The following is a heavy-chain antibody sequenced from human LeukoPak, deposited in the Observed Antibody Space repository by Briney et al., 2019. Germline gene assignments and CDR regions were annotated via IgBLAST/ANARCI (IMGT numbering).Heavy chain of an antibody. CDR3: VRDLGNNPAADTDAFDI. J-gene: IGHJ3*02. D-gene: IGHD1-14*01. Sequence: GRSLGLSCAASGFTFSRYAMHWVRQAPGKGLEWVAVISYDGGNKYYADSVKGRFTISRDNSKNTLYLQMNSLRDEDTAVYYCVRDLGNNPAADTDAFDIWGQGTMVTVSS. V-gene: IGHV3-30-3*01. CDR1: GFTFSRYA. CDR2: ISYDGGNK.